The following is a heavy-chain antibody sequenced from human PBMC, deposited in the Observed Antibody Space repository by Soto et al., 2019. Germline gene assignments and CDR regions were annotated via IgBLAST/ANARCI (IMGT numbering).Heavy chain of an antibody. CDR1: GGTFSSYA. J-gene: IGHJ5*02. Sequence: SVKVSCKASGGTFSSYAISWVRQAPGQGLEWMGGIIPIFSTANYAQKFQGRVTITADESTSTAYMELSSLRSEDTAVYYCAAGSWSLGWFDPWGQGTLVTVSS. V-gene: IGHV1-69*13. CDR2: IIPIFSTA. CDR3: AAGSWSLGWFDP. D-gene: IGHD6-13*01.